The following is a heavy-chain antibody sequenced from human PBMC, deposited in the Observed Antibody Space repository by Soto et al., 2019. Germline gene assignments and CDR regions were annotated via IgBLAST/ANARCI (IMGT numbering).Heavy chain of an antibody. CDR3: ASLEPVPAAANWFDP. V-gene: IGHV4-34*01. D-gene: IGHD2-2*01. Sequence: PSETLSLTCAVYGGSFSGYYWSWIRQPPGKGLEWIGEINHSGNTNYNPSLKSRVTISVDTSKNQFSLKLSSVTAADTAVYYCASLEPVPAAANWFDPWGQGTLVTVSS. CDR1: GGSFSGYY. CDR2: INHSGNT. J-gene: IGHJ5*02.